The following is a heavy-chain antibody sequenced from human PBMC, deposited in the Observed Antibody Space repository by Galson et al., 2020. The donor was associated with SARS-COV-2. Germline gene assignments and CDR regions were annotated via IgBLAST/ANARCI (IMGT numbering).Heavy chain of an antibody. CDR2: IKSKTDGGTT. Sequence: PGGSLRLSCAASGFTFSNAWMNWVRQAPGKGLEWVGRIKSKTDGGTTDYAAPVKGRFTISRDDSKNTLYLQMNSLKTEDTAVYYCTTDSIVPNYYYGSGSYYRGLASDAFDIWGQGTMVTVSS. V-gene: IGHV3-15*01. CDR3: TTDSIVPNYYYGSGSYYRGLASDAFDI. D-gene: IGHD3-10*01. CDR1: GFTFSNAW. J-gene: IGHJ3*02.